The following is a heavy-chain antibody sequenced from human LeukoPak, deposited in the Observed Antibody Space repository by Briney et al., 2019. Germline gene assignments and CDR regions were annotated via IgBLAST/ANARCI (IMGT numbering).Heavy chain of an antibody. CDR2: MNPNSGNT. CDR1: GYTFTSYD. V-gene: IGHV1-8*01. D-gene: IGHD3-22*01. Sequence: ASVKVSCKASGYTFTSYDINWVRQATGQGLEWMGWMNPNSGNTGYAQKFQGRVAMARNTSISTAYMELSSLRSEDTAVYYCARGYYYDSSGYYAAWGQGTLVTVSS. CDR3: ARGYYYDSSGYYAA. J-gene: IGHJ4*02.